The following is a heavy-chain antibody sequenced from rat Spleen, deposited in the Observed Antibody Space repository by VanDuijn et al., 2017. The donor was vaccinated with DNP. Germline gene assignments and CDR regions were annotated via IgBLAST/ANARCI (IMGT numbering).Heavy chain of an antibody. J-gene: IGHJ4*01. V-gene: IGHV5-19*01. Sequence: EVQLVESGGGLVQPGRSLKLSCAASGFTFSNYGMAWVRQAPKKGLEWVAPISPTGGSTYYLDSVKGRFTISRDNAKSTLYLQMDSLRSEDTATYYWTTDSLTITGAMDAWGQGTSVTVSS. D-gene: IGHD1-12*01. CDR2: ISPTGGST. CDR1: GFTFSNYG. CDR3: TTDSLTITGAMDA.